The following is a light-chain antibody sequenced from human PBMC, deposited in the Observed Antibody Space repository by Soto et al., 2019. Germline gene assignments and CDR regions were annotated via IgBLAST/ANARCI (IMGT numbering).Light chain of an antibody. J-gene: IGLJ3*02. CDR2: DVT. CDR1: SSDIGSHNF. CDR3: SSYASSTSVV. V-gene: IGLV2-14*03. Sequence: QSALTQPASVSGSPGQSITISCTGISSDIGSHNFVSWYQQHPGKAPKLVISDVTNRPSGVSNRFSGSKSGNTASLTLSGLQAEDEADYYCSSYASSTSVVFGGATNFTVL.